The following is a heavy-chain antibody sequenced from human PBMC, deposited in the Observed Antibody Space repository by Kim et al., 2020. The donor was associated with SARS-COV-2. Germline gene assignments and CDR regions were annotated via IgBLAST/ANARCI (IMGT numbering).Heavy chain of an antibody. D-gene: IGHD5-12*01. CDR1: GGSISSSSYY. Sequence: SETLSLTCTVSGGSISSSSYYWGWIRQPPGKGLEWIGSIYYSGSTYYNPSLKSRVTISVDTSKNQFSLKLSSVTAADTAVYYCARHGGWGGYERYYYYGMDVWGQGTTVTVSS. V-gene: IGHV4-39*01. CDR2: IYYSGST. J-gene: IGHJ6*02. CDR3: ARHGGWGGYERYYYYGMDV.